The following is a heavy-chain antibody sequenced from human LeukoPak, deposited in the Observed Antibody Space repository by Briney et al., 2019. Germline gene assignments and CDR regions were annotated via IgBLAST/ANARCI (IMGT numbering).Heavy chain of an antibody. V-gene: IGHV3-66*01. J-gene: IGHJ4*02. CDR1: GFTFSSYA. CDR2: IYSGGST. Sequence: GGSLRLSCAASGFTFSSYAMSWVRQAPGEGLEWVSVIYSGGSTYYADSVKGRFTISRDNSKNTLYLQMNSLRAEDTAVYYCARADGYKPDFDYWGQGTLVTVSS. D-gene: IGHD5-24*01. CDR3: ARADGYKPDFDY.